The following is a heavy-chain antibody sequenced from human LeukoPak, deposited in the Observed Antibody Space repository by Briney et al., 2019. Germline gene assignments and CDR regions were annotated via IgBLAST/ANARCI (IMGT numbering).Heavy chain of an antibody. Sequence: SETLSLTCTVSGGSISSSSYYWGWIRQPPGKGLEWIGSIYYSGSTYYNPSLKSRVTISVDTSKNQFSLKLSSVTAADTAVYYCARVDFRSGSYYFDYWGQGTLVTVSS. J-gene: IGHJ4*02. V-gene: IGHV4-39*01. CDR1: GGSISSSSYY. CDR2: IYYSGST. D-gene: IGHD3-3*01. CDR3: ARVDFRSGSYYFDY.